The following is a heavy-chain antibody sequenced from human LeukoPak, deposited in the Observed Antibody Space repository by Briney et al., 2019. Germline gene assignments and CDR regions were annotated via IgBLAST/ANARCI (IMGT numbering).Heavy chain of an antibody. J-gene: IGHJ4*02. CDR1: GGSISSYY. V-gene: IGHV4-59*01. D-gene: IGHD6-13*01. CDR2: IYYSGST. CDR3: ARLGDGAAVIDY. Sequence: SETLSLTCTVSGGSISSYYWSWIRQPPGKGLEWIGYIYYSGSTNYNPSLTSRVTISVDTSKNQISLKLSSVTAADTAVYYCARLGDGAAVIDYWGQGTLVTVSS.